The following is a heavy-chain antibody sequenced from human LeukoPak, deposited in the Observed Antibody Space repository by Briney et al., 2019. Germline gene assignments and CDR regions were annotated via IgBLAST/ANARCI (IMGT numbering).Heavy chain of an antibody. D-gene: IGHD1-7*01. Sequence: PSQTLSLTCTFSGGSISSSSYYWGWIPQPPGKGLEWIGRIYSNGSTNYNASLKSRVTISVDNSKNQFSLKLTSVTAADTAVYYCALTGITGTSRFDYWGQGTLVTVSS. J-gene: IGHJ4*02. CDR1: GGSISSSSYY. CDR2: IYSNGST. CDR3: ALTGITGTSRFDY. V-gene: IGHV4-61*05.